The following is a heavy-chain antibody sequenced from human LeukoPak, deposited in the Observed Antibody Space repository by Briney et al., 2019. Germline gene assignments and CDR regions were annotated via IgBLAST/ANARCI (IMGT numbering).Heavy chain of an antibody. CDR3: ARHVGYYDTTGNFRDY. CDR1: GGSVSSSSYY. CDR2: MYYTGST. J-gene: IGHJ4*02. Sequence: SETLSLTCTVSGGSVSSSSYYWGWIRQPPGKGLEWIGSMYYTGSTYYNPSLKSRVTMSVDTSKNQFSLKLSSVTAADTAVYYCARHVGYYDTTGNFRDYWGQGTLVTVSS. D-gene: IGHD3-22*01. V-gene: IGHV4-39*01.